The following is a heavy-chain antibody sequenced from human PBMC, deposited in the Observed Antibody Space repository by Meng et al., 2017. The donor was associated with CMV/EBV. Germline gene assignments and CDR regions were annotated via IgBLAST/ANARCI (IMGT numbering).Heavy chain of an antibody. D-gene: IGHD1-26*01. Sequence: GESLKISCAASGFRFSAYGMHWVRQAPGKGLEWVTFIRYDGSNTYYADSVKGRFTISRDNSRNRLFLQMNSLRPEDTAVYYCARGASGTYFFDSWGQGTLVTVFS. CDR3: ARGASGTYFFDS. J-gene: IGHJ4*02. CDR1: GFRFSAYG. V-gene: IGHV3-30*02. CDR2: IRYDGSNT.